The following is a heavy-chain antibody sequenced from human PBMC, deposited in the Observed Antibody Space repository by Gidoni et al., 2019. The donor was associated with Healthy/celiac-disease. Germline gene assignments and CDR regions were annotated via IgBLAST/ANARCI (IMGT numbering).Heavy chain of an antibody. CDR2: IYYSGST. J-gene: IGHJ6*03. CDR3: ARETARYCSSTSCYPANYYYYMDV. Sequence: QVQLQESGPGLVQPSQTLSLTCTVSGGSISSGGYYWSWIPPHPGKGLEWIGYIYYSGSTYYNPSLKSRVTIAVDTSKNQFSLKLSSVTAADTAVYYCARETARYCSSTSCYPANYYYYMDVWGKGTTVTVSS. D-gene: IGHD2-2*01. CDR1: GGSISSGGYY. V-gene: IGHV4-31*03.